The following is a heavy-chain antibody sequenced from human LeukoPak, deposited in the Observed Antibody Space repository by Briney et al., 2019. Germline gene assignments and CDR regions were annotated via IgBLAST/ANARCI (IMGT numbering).Heavy chain of an antibody. Sequence: GGSLRLSCVASGFTFSSYAMSWVRQAPGKGLEWVSAISGSGGSTYYADSVKGRFTISRDNSKNTLYLQMNSLRAEDTAVYYCAKLNYYDSSGPGYWGQGTLVTVSS. CDR1: GFTFSSYA. V-gene: IGHV3-23*01. CDR2: ISGSGGST. J-gene: IGHJ4*02. CDR3: AKLNYYDSSGPGY. D-gene: IGHD3-22*01.